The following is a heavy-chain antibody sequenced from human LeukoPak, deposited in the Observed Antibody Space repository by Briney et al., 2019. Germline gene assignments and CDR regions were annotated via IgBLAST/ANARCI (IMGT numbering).Heavy chain of an antibody. CDR1: GFNFNYAW. J-gene: IGHJ4*02. Sequence: GGSLRLSCAASGFNFNYAWMTWVRQAPGKGLEWVGRIKSETDGGAKDYAAPVKGRFSISRDDSKSILYLEMTSLKTEDTAVYYCTTLVGAPTYWGQGTLVTVSS. D-gene: IGHD1-26*01. V-gene: IGHV3-15*01. CDR2: IKSETDGGAK. CDR3: TTLVGAPTY.